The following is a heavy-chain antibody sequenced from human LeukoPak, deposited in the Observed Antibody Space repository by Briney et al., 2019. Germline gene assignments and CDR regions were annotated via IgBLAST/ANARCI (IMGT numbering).Heavy chain of an antibody. V-gene: IGHV4-61*01. CDR3: ASVRGSTGYVYFDY. D-gene: IGHD4-11*01. Sequence: SETLSLTCTVSGYSISSGYYWGWIRQPPGKGLEWIGYIYYSGSTNYNPSLKSRVTISVDTSKNQFSLKLSSVTAADTAVYYCASVRGSTGYVYFDYWGQGTLVTVSS. CDR2: IYYSGST. J-gene: IGHJ4*02. CDR1: GYSISSGYY.